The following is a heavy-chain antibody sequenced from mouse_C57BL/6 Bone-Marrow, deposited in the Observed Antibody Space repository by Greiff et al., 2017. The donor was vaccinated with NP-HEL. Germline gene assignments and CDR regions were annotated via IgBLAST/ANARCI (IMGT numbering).Heavy chain of an antibody. V-gene: IGHV1-64*01. D-gene: IGHD1-1*01. CDR2: IHPNSGST. J-gene: IGHJ2*01. Sequence: VKLQQPGAELVKPGASVKLSCKASGYTFTSYWMHWVKQRPGQGLEWIGMIHPNSGSTNYNEKFKSKATLTVDKSSSTAYMQLSSLTSEDSAVYYCAREPPYGSSPYYFDYWGQGTTLTVSS. CDR1: GYTFTSYW. CDR3: AREPPYGSSPYYFDY.